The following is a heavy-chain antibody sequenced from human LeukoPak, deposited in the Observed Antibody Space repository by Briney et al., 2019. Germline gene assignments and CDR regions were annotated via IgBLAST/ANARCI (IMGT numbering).Heavy chain of an antibody. CDR1: GFTFSNAW. V-gene: IGHV3-15*01. D-gene: IGHD1-26*01. J-gene: IGHJ3*02. Sequence: PGGSLRLSCAASGFTFSNAWMSWGRQAPGKGLEWVGRIKSKTDGGTTDYAAPVKGRFTISRDDSKNTLYLQMNSLKTEDTAVYYCTTARYSGSYYWSGDAFDIWGQGTMVTVSS. CDR3: TTARYSGSYYWSGDAFDI. CDR2: IKSKTDGGTT.